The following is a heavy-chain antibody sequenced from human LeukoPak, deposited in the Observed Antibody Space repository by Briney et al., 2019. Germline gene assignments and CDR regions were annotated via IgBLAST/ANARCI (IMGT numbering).Heavy chain of an antibody. CDR3: ARASRIAAAGSPSYFDY. J-gene: IGHJ4*02. Sequence: SETLSLTCTVSGASIGNSRYYWGWIRQPPGKGLEWIANIYYSGSTYYNLSLKSRVTISVDTFRNQFSLKLTSVTAADTAVYYCARASRIAAAGSPSYFDYWGQGILVTVSS. CDR2: IYYSGST. CDR1: GASIGNSRYY. D-gene: IGHD6-13*01. V-gene: IGHV4-39*07.